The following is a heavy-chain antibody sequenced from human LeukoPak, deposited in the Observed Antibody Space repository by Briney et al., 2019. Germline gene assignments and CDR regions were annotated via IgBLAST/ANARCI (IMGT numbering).Heavy chain of an antibody. D-gene: IGHD3-9*01. CDR1: GYTFTSYY. V-gene: IGHV1-18*04. J-gene: IGHJ6*04. Sequence: ASVKVSCKASGYTFTSYYMHWVRQAPGQGLEWMGWISAYNGNTNYAQKLQGRVTMTTDTSTSTAYMELRSLRSDDTAVYYCARDKSYYDILTGYYPRILWMDVWGKGTTVTVSS. CDR2: ISAYNGNT. CDR3: ARDKSYYDILTGYYPRILWMDV.